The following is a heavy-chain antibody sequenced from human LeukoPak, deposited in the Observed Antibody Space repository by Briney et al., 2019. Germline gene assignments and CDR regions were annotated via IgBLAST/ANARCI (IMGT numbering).Heavy chain of an antibody. CDR2: ISRTGNI. D-gene: IGHD1-26*01. J-gene: IGHJ4*02. CDR3: ARGQGAADY. Sequence: SGTLSLTCAVSGGSISSRNWWGWVRQPPGKGLEWIGEISRTGNIDYDPSVRSRSTISLDKSKSQFSLRLTSLTSADTAVYYCARGQGAADYWGQGILVSVSS. CDR1: GGSISSRNW. V-gene: IGHV4-4*02.